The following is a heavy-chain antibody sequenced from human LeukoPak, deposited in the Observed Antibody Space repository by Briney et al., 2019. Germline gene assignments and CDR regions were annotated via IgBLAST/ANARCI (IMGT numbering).Heavy chain of an antibody. CDR3: ARLGRGWFGELYPFYYYYYYMDV. CDR2: ISYDGSNK. J-gene: IGHJ6*03. CDR1: GFTFSSYA. Sequence: PGGSLRLSCAASGFTFSSYAMHWVRQAPGKGLEWVAVISYDGSNKYYADSVKGRFTISRDNSKNTLYLQMNSLRAEDTAVYYCARLGRGWFGELYPFYYYYYYMDVWGKGTTVTISS. V-gene: IGHV3-30*04. D-gene: IGHD3-10*01.